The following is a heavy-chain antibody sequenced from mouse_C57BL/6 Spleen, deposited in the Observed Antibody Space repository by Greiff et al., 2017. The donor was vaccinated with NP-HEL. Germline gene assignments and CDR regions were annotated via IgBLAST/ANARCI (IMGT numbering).Heavy chain of an antibody. V-gene: IGHV1-61*01. CDR1: GYTFTSYW. D-gene: IGHD1-1*01. CDR2: IYPSDSET. Sequence: QVQLQQPGAELVRPGSSVKLSCKASGYTFTSYWMDWVKQRPGQGLEWIGNIYPSDSETHYNQKFKDKATLTVDKSSSTAYMQLSSLTSEDSAVYDCARELRDYFDYWGQGTTLTVSS. J-gene: IGHJ2*01. CDR3: ARELRDYFDY.